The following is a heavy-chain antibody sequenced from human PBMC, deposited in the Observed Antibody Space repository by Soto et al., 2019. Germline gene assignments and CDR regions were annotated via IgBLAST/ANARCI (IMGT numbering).Heavy chain of an antibody. Sequence: SQTLSLTCAVSGGSISSGGYSWSWIRQPPGKGLEWIGYIYHSGSTYYNPSLKSRVTISVDRSKNQFSLKLSSVTAADTAVYYCARGESSSPRWFDPWGQGTLVTVS. CDR3: ARGESSSPRWFDP. D-gene: IGHD6-13*01. J-gene: IGHJ5*02. CDR2: IYHSGST. CDR1: GGSISSGGYS. V-gene: IGHV4-30-2*01.